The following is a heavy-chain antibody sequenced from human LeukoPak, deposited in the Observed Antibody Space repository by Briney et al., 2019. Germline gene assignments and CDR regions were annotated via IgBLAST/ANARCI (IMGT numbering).Heavy chain of an antibody. Sequence: GGSLRLSCAASGFTFSSYWMRWVRQAPGKGLVWVSRINNDGSSIIYADSVKGRFTISRDNAKNTLYLQMNSLRAEDTAVYYCARGMAGSSRFDNWGQGTLVSVPS. V-gene: IGHV3-74*01. CDR2: INNDGSSI. D-gene: IGHD6-19*01. J-gene: IGHJ4*02. CDR3: ARGMAGSSRFDN. CDR1: GFTFSSYW.